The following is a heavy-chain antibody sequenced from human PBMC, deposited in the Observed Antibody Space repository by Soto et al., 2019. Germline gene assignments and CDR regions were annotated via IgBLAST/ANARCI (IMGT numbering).Heavy chain of an antibody. Sequence: SETLSLTCTVSGGSISSSSYYWGWIRQPPGKGLEWIGSIFYSGSTYYNPSLKSRVTISVDTSKNQFSLKLSSVTAADTAVYYCAGEAGDYYGSGSYFFDYWGQGTLVT. CDR1: GGSISSSSYY. V-gene: IGHV4-39*02. CDR3: AGEAGDYYGSGSYFFDY. D-gene: IGHD3-10*01. J-gene: IGHJ4*02. CDR2: IFYSGST.